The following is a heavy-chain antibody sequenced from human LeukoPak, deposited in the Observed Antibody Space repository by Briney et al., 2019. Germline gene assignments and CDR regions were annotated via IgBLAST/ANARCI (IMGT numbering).Heavy chain of an antibody. CDR3: ARSKGGAQREYGMDV. CDR2: ISYDGSNK. Sequence: GGSLRLSCAASGFTLSSYGMHWVRQAPGKGLEWVAVISYDGSNKYFADSVKGRFTISRDNSKNTLYLQMNSLRAKDTAVYYCARSKGGAQREYGMDVWGQGTTVTVSS. J-gene: IGHJ6*02. D-gene: IGHD1-1*01. CDR1: GFTLSSYG. V-gene: IGHV3-30*03.